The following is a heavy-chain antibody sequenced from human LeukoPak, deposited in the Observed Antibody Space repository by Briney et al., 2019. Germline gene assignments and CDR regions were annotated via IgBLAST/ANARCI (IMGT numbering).Heavy chain of an antibody. CDR3: ARADSGSGWYLVWVDY. D-gene: IGHD6-19*01. V-gene: IGHV1-2*02. CDR1: GYTFTGYY. CDR2: INPNSGGT. Sequence: ASVKVSCKASGYTFTGYYMHWVRQAPGQGLEWMGWINPNSGGTNYAQKLQGRVTMTTDTSTSTAYMELRSLRSDDTAVYYCARADSGSGWYLVWVDYWGQGTLVTVSS. J-gene: IGHJ4*02.